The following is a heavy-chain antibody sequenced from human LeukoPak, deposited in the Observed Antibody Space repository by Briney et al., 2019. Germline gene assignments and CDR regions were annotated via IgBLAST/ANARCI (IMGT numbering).Heavy chain of an antibody. CDR3: ATGWNDAFDF. Sequence: PGGSLRLSCAACGFIVSSDYMSWVRQAPGKGLEWVSVIYTGGSTYNADSVKGRFTISRDNSKNTLYLQMNSLRAEDTAVYYCATGWNDAFDFWGQGTMVTVSS. CDR1: GFIVSSDY. D-gene: IGHD1-1*01. CDR2: IYTGGST. V-gene: IGHV3-53*01. J-gene: IGHJ3*01.